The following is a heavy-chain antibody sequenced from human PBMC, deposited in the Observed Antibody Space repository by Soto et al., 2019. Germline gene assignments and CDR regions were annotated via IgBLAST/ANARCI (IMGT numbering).Heavy chain of an antibody. J-gene: IGHJ6*02. Sequence: QVLLVQSGAEVKRPGASVKVSCKASGYTFSNYGITWVRQAPGHGLEWLGWVTAFNGDTNYAQNVQDRVTLTTDTSTETAYMELRSLRPDDTAGYCCARDGRVSCYYYGRDVWGQGTTVTVSS. CDR3: ARDGRVSCYYYGRDV. CDR2: VTAFNGDT. CDR1: GYTFSNYG. V-gene: IGHV1-18*01.